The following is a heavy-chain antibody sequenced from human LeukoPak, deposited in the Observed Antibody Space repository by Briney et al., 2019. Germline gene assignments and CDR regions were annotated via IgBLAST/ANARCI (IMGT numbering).Heavy chain of an antibody. CDR1: GFTFSDYS. D-gene: IGHD6-19*01. Sequence: GGSLRLSCAASGFTFSDYSMNWVRQAPGKGLEWVSYISGSSNYIYYADSVKGRFTISRDNAKNSVYLQMNSLRAEDTAVYYCAGEPSGWYLDYWGQGTLVTVSS. J-gene: IGHJ4*02. CDR3: AGEPSGWYLDY. V-gene: IGHV3-21*01. CDR2: ISGSSNYI.